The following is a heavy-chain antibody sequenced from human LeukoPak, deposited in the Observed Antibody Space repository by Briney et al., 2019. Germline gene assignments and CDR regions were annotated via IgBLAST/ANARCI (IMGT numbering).Heavy chain of an antibody. CDR1: GYTFTSYD. CDR2: MNPNSGNT. Sequence: ASVKVSCKASGYTFTSYDINWVRQAPGQGLEWMGWMNPNSGNTGYAQKFQGRVTMTRNTSISTAYMELSSLRSEDTAVYYCARGRRDGYNKGFDYWGQGTLVTVSS. V-gene: IGHV1-8*01. CDR3: ARGRRDGYNKGFDY. J-gene: IGHJ4*02. D-gene: IGHD5-24*01.